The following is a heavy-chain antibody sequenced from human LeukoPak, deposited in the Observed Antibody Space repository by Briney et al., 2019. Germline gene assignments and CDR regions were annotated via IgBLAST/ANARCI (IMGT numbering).Heavy chain of an antibody. D-gene: IGHD6-19*01. CDR3: AKDRNRMKTGYSSGSGY. Sequence: PSGSLRLSCAASGFTFRNNAKFWVRQAQGTGQEWVAIISSDGNSKYYTDSVKGRFTISRDNSKNTVYLQMNSLRAEDTAVYYCAKDRNRMKTGYSSGSGYWGQGTLVTVSS. J-gene: IGHJ4*02. CDR2: ISSDGNSK. CDR1: GFTFRNNA. V-gene: IGHV3-30*18.